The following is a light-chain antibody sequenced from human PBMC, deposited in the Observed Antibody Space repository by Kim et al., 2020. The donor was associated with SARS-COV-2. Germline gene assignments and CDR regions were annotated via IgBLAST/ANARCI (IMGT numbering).Light chain of an antibody. Sequence: SASVGDRVTITCRASQSISSYLNWYQQKPGKAPKLLIYAASSLQSGVPARFSGSGSGTDFTLTISSLQPEGFATYYCQQSYSTPVTFGQGTKLEI. CDR3: QQSYSTPVT. CDR1: QSISSY. V-gene: IGKV1-39*01. CDR2: AAS. J-gene: IGKJ2*01.